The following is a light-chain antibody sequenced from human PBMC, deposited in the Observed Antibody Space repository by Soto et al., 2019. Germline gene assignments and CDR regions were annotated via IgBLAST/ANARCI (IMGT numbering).Light chain of an antibody. CDR3: SSFAGRNTYV. J-gene: IGLJ1*01. CDR1: SSDVGGYNY. V-gene: IGLV2-8*01. Sequence: QSALTQPPSASGSPGQSVTISCTGTSSDVGGYNYVSWYQQHPGKAPKLIIFEVNKRPSGVPDRFSGSKSGNTASLTVSGLQADDEADYYCSSFAGRNTYVFGTGTKLTVL. CDR2: EVN.